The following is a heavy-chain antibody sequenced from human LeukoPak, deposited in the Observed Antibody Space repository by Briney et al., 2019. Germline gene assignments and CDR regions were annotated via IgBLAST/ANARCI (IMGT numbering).Heavy chain of an antibody. CDR1: GGAFSSYY. V-gene: IGHV4-59*08. CDR3: ARHEEGYNWNLFY. Sequence: PSETLSLTCTVSGGAFSSYYWSWIRQPPGKGLEWIGYIHHSGNTNYNPSRRSRVTTSVDTSKNQFSLRLSSVTAADTAVYFCARHEEGYNWNLFYWGQGTLVTVSS. D-gene: IGHD1-7*01. CDR2: IHHSGNT. J-gene: IGHJ4*02.